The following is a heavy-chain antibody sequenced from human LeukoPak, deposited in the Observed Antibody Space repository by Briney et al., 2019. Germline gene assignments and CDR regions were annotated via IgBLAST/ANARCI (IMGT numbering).Heavy chain of an antibody. CDR1: GGSFSGYY. Sequence: SETLSLTCAVYGGSFSGYYWSWIRQPPGKGLEWIGEINHSGSTNYNTSLKSRVTISVDTSKNQFSLKLSSVTAADTAVYYRARGEPGYYDSSGYLNVHYYYYMDVWGKGTTVTVSS. CDR2: INHSGST. V-gene: IGHV4-34*01. CDR3: ARGEPGYYDSSGYLNVHYYYYMDV. J-gene: IGHJ6*03. D-gene: IGHD3-22*01.